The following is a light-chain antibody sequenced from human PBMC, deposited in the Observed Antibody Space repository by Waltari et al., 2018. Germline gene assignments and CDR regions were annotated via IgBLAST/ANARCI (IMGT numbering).Light chain of an antibody. CDR2: DDS. J-gene: IGLJ1*01. CDR1: TIGRKR. V-gene: IGLV3-21*02. CDR3: QVWDSSSDHPNYV. Sequence: SYVLTQPPSVSVAPGQTARITCGGTTIGRKRVHRHQQKPGQAPVLVVYDDSDRPSGIPERFSGSNSGNTATLTISRVEAGDEADYYCQVWDSSSDHPNYVFGTGTKVTVL.